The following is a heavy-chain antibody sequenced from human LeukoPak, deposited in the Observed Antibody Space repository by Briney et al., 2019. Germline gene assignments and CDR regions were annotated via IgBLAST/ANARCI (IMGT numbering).Heavy chain of an antibody. Sequence: GASVKVSCKASGGTFSSYAISWVRQAPGQGLEWMGGIIPIFGTANYAQKFQGRVTITADESTSTAYMELSSLRSEDTAVYYCARDSSAYSGSYDWGQGTLVTVSS. V-gene: IGHV1-69*13. CDR1: GGTFSSYA. D-gene: IGHD1-26*01. J-gene: IGHJ4*02. CDR2: IIPIFGTA. CDR3: ARDSSAYSGSYD.